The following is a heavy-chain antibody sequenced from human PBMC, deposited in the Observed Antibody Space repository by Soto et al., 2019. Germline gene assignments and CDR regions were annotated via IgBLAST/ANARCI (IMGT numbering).Heavy chain of an antibody. V-gene: IGHV1-3*01. CDR3: ARGYSGYAPPDS. D-gene: IGHD5-12*01. J-gene: IGHJ4*02. CDR2: INAGNGNT. Sequence: ASVKVSCKAFGYTFTSYAMHWVRQAPGQRLEWMGWINAGNGNTKYSQKFQGRVTITRDTSASTAYMELSSVTAADTAVYYCARGYSGYAPPDSWGQGTLVTVSS. CDR1: GYTFTSYA.